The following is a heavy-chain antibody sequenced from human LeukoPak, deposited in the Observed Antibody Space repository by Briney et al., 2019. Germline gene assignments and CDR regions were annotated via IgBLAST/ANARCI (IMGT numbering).Heavy chain of an antibody. V-gene: IGHV5-51*01. CDR1: GYIFTSYW. CDR3: ARRSSGYSSSWYERPVFDS. Sequence: GESPKISCKGSGYIFTSYWIGWVRQMPGKGLEWMGIIYPADPDTRYSPSFQGQVTISADKSISTAYLQWSSLKASDTAMYYRARRSSGYSSSWYERPVFDSWGQGTLVTVSS. CDR2: IYPADPDT. J-gene: IGHJ4*02. D-gene: IGHD6-13*01.